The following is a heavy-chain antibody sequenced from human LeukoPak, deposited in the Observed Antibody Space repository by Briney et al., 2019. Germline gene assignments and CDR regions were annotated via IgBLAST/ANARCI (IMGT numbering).Heavy chain of an antibody. V-gene: IGHV1-69*13. Sequence: GASVKVSCKASGGTFSSYGISWVRQAPGQGLEWMGGIIPIFGTANYAQKFQGRVTITADESTSTAYMELSSLRSDDTAVYYCARGVDGESIAAAGHNWFDPWGQGTLVTVSS. CDR1: GGTFSSYG. D-gene: IGHD6-13*01. CDR3: ARGVDGESIAAAGHNWFDP. CDR2: IIPIFGTA. J-gene: IGHJ5*02.